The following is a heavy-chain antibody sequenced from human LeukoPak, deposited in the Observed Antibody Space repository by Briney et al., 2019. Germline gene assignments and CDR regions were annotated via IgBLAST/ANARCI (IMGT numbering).Heavy chain of an antibody. D-gene: IGHD3-10*01. CDR1: GFSFDDYA. Sequence: GGSLRLSCASCGFSFDDYAMHWVRQAPGRGLDWVSGIGWNSNSIAYADSVRGRFTNSSDNDKRSPYLQMSNLNPEDPALYNCANAPFAEGNQRNSYFDSWCQGALVTVSS. V-gene: IGHV3-9*01. CDR3: ANAPFAEGNQRNSYFDS. CDR2: IGWNSNSI. J-gene: IGHJ4*02.